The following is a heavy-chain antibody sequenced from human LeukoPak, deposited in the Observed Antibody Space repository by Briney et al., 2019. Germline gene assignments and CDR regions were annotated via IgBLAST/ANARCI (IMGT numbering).Heavy chain of an antibody. Sequence: SETLSLTCTVSGYSISSGYHWGWIRQPPGKGLEWIGSIYHSGSTYYNPSLKSRVTISVDTSKNQFSLKLSSVTAADTAVYYCASYTVTHPFDYWGQGTLVTVSS. CDR3: ASYTVTHPFDY. J-gene: IGHJ4*02. V-gene: IGHV4-38-2*02. D-gene: IGHD4-17*01. CDR2: IYHSGST. CDR1: GYSISSGYH.